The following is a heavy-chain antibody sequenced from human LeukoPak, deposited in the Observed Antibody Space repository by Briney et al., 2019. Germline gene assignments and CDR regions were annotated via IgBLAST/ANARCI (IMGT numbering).Heavy chain of an antibody. J-gene: IGHJ4*02. CDR2: ISDSGGST. CDR1: GFTFSGSA. CDR3: AKKSPYGDRDY. D-gene: IGHD4-17*01. V-gene: IGHV3-23*01. Sequence: QPGGSLRLSCAASGFTFSGSAMSWVRQAPGKGLEWVSAISDSGGSTYYADSVKGRFTISRDNSKNTLYLQMNSLRAEDTAIYYCAKKSPYGDRDYWGQGTLVTVSS.